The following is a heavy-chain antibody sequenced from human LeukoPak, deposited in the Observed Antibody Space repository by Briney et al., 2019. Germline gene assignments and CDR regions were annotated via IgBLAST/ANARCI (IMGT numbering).Heavy chain of an antibody. D-gene: IGHD3-10*01. Sequence: GGSLRLSCAASGVTFSDYWMSWVRQAPGKGLEWVANINQDGSESYYGDSVKGRFTISRDNAKNSLYLQMNSLRAEDTAVYYCARGTRNGSGSYYGAFDIWGQGTMVTVSS. CDR1: GVTFSDYW. CDR3: ARGTRNGSGSYYGAFDI. V-gene: IGHV3-7*01. J-gene: IGHJ3*02. CDR2: INQDGSES.